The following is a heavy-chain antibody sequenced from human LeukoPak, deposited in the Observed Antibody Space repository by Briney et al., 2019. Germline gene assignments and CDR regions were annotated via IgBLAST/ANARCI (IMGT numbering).Heavy chain of an antibody. J-gene: IGHJ4*02. Sequence: GGSLRLSCAASGFTFSSYSMNWVRQAPGKGLEWVSSISSSSSYIYYADSVKGRFTISRDNAKNSLYLQMNSLRAEDTAAYYCAKGYYFDILSGYSSLDSWGQGTLVTVSS. CDR3: AKGYYFDILSGYSSLDS. V-gene: IGHV3-21*01. CDR2: ISSSSSYI. CDR1: GFTFSSYS. D-gene: IGHD3-9*01.